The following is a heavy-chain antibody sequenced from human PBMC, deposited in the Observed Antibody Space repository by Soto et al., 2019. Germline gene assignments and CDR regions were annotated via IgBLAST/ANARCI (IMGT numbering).Heavy chain of an antibody. CDR2: IKNKPKSYTT. D-gene: IGHD5-12*01. Sequence: GGSLRLSCAASGFSFSDHYMDWVRQAPGKGLEWIGRIKNKPKSYTTQYAASVKGRFTISRDDSINSLHLQMESLRADDTAVYYCARYIVATKYLDYWGQGTLVTVSS. V-gene: IGHV3-72*01. CDR1: GFSFSDHY. CDR3: ARYIVATKYLDY. J-gene: IGHJ4*02.